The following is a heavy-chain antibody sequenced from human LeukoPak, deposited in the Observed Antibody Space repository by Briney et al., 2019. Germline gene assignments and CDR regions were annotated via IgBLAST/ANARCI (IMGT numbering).Heavy chain of an antibody. CDR2: ISWNSCSI. Sequence: GRSLRLSCAASGLTFDDYAMHWVRQAPWKGLEGVSGISWNSCSIGYADSVKGRFTIPRDNAKNSLYLQMNSLRAEDTALYYCAKDSFYSSGWLFDYWGQGTLVTVSS. CDR1: GLTFDDYA. CDR3: AKDSFYSSGWLFDY. J-gene: IGHJ4*02. D-gene: IGHD6-19*01. V-gene: IGHV3-9*01.